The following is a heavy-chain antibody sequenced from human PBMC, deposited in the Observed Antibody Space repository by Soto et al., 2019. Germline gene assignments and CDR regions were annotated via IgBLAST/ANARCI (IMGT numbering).Heavy chain of an antibody. CDR2: ISGSGGST. Sequence: EVQLLESGGGLVQPGGSLRLSCAASGFTFSSYAMSWVRQSPGKGLEWVSAISGSGGSTYYADSVKGRFTISRDNSKNSLYLKMNSLRAEDTAVYYCAKDMFRGVIPPILDYWGQGTLFTVSS. V-gene: IGHV3-23*01. CDR3: AKDMFRGVIPPILDY. D-gene: IGHD3-10*01. J-gene: IGHJ4*02. CDR1: GFTFSSYA.